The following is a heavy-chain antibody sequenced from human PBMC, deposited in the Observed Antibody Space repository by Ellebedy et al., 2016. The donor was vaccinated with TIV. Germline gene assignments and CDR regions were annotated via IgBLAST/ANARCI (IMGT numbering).Heavy chain of an antibody. V-gene: IGHV4-30-2*06. CDR3: ARCNWDNGSAFDI. J-gene: IGHJ3*02. CDR1: GDSISSGRHP. D-gene: IGHD7-27*01. Sequence: SETLSLXXAVSGDSISSGRHPWTWIRQSPGKGLEWIGYIFHSSNTNYNPSLKSRVTMSIDRSKRQFSLTLSSVTAADTAVYYCARCNWDNGSAFDIWGQGTTVIVSS. CDR2: IFHSSNT.